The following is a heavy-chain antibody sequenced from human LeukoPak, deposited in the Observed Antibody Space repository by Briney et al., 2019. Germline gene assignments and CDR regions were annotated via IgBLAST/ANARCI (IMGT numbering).Heavy chain of an antibody. V-gene: IGHV4-39*07. CDR2: IFYSGST. CDR3: ARGGYYGSGNDFRFDP. D-gene: IGHD3-10*01. CDR1: GGSISTSSYY. Sequence: SETLSLTCTVSGGSISTSSYYWGWVRQPPGKGLEWIGNIFYSGSTYYSPSLKSRVTISVDTSKNQFSLKLSSVTAADTAVYYCARGGYYGSGNDFRFDPWGQGTLVTVSS. J-gene: IGHJ5*02.